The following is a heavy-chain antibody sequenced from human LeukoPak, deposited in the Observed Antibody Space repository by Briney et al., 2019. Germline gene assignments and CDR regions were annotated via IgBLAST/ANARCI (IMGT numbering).Heavy chain of an antibody. CDR3: ARVPFNPRYCSGGSCYGRHYYYGMDV. CDR1: GFTFSSYS. CDR2: ISSSSSYI. J-gene: IGHJ6*02. Sequence: GGSLRLSCAASGFTFSSYSMNWVRQAPGKGLEWVSSISSSSSYIYYADSVKGRFTISRDNAKNSLYLQMNSLRAEDTAVYYCARVPFNPRYCSGGSCYGRHYYYGMDVWGQGTTVTVSS. V-gene: IGHV3-21*01. D-gene: IGHD2-15*01.